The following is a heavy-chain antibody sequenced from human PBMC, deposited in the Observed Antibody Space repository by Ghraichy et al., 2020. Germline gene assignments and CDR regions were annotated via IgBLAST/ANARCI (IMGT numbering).Heavy chain of an antibody. V-gene: IGHV3-23*01. CDR1: GFTFSSYA. CDR3: AKGPGSSGWSSRVFDH. D-gene: IGHD6-19*01. Sequence: GGSLRLSCVASGFTFSSYAMSWVRQAPGKGLEWVSVISSSGGSTYYADSVKGRFTISRDNSKNTLYLQMNSLSAEDTAVYYCAKGPGSSGWSSRVFDHWGQGTLVTVSS. CDR2: ISSSGGST. J-gene: IGHJ4*02.